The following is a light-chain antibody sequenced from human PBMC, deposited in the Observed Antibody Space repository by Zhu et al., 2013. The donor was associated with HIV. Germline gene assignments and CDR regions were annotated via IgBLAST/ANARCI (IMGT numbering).Light chain of an antibody. CDR3: QAWDSSTYV. CDR1: SSNIGAGFD. V-gene: IGLV1-40*01. J-gene: IGLJ1*01. Sequence: QSVLTQPPSVSGAPGQRVTISCSGTSSNIGAGFDVHWYQQLPRTAPKLLVYGNTKRPSGVPDRFSGSKSDTSATLTISGLQAEDEADYYCQAWDSSTYVFGTGTKVTVL. CDR2: GNT.